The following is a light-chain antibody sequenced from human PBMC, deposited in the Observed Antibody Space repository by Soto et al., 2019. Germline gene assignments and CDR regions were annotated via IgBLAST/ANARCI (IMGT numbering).Light chain of an antibody. CDR1: QNIRTY. CDR2: TAS. Sequence: DIQVTQSPSSLSASVGDRVTITCRASQNIRTYLNWYQQRPGKPPKLLIQTASTLQSGVPSRFSGSGSGTDFTLPISSLQPEDFANYYCQQTYRIFNIFGQGTKLEI. CDR3: QQTYRIFNI. V-gene: IGKV1-39*01. J-gene: IGKJ2*01.